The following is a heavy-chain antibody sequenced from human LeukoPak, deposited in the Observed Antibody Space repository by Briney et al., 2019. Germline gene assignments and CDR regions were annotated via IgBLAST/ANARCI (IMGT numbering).Heavy chain of an antibody. Sequence: SETLSLTCTVSGGSISSSSYYWGWIRQPPGKGLEWIGSIYYSGSTYYNPSLKSRVTISVDTSKNQFSLKLSSVTAADTAVYYCARLSKEYYYDSSGYYFNAFDIWGQGTMVTVSS. CDR3: ARLSKEYYYDSSGYYFNAFDI. V-gene: IGHV4-39*01. J-gene: IGHJ3*02. CDR1: GGSISSSSYY. D-gene: IGHD3-22*01. CDR2: IYYSGST.